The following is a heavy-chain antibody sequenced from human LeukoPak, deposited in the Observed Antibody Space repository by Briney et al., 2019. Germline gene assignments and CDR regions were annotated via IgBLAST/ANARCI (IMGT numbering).Heavy chain of an antibody. Sequence: GGSLTLSCAASGFTVSSNYMSWVRQAPGKGLEWVSVIYSGGSTYYADSVKGRFTISRDNSKNTLYLQMNSLRAEDTAVYYCARASPTMARGVITESFDYWGQGTLVTVSS. J-gene: IGHJ4*02. D-gene: IGHD3-10*01. CDR2: IYSGGST. CDR3: ARASPTMARGVITESFDY. CDR1: GFTVSSNY. V-gene: IGHV3-66*01.